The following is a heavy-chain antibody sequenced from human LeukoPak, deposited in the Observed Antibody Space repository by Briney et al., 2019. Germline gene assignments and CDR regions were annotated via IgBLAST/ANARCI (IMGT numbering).Heavy chain of an antibody. V-gene: IGHV3-9*01. CDR2: VSWNSGRI. Sequence: GRSLRLSCAASGFRFDDYAMHWVRQAPGKGLEWVSGVSWNSGRIGYADSVKGRFTISRDNAENSLYLQMNSLRAEDTALYYCAKGYCSGASCQEEYWGQGTLVTVSS. D-gene: IGHD2-15*01. J-gene: IGHJ4*02. CDR1: GFRFDDYA. CDR3: AKGYCSGASCQEEY.